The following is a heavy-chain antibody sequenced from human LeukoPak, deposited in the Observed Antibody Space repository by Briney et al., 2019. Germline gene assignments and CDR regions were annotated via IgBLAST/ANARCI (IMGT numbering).Heavy chain of an antibody. Sequence: GGSLRLSCAASGFTFSSYGMHWVRQAPGKGLEWVAVIWNDGSNKYYADSVKGRFTISRDNSKNTLYLQMNSLRAEDTAVYYCARDPPKWELPDYWGQGTLVTVSS. J-gene: IGHJ4*02. CDR3: ARDPPKWELPDY. CDR2: IWNDGSNK. CDR1: GFTFSSYG. D-gene: IGHD1-26*01. V-gene: IGHV3-33*01.